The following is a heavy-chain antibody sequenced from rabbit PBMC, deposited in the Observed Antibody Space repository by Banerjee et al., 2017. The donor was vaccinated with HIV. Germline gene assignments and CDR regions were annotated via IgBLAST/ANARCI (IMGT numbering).Heavy chain of an antibody. CDR2: IYNGDGST. V-gene: IGHV1S45*01. Sequence: QEQLVESGGGLVQPEGSLTLTCKASGFTLSSSDYMCWVRQAPGKGPEWIACIYNGDGSTYYASWAKGRFTISKTSSTTVTLQMTSLTAADTATYFCARGPYAGGAGNGYGTYFNLWGPGTLVTVS. CDR1: GFTLSSSDY. CDR3: ARGPYAGGAGNGYGTYFNL. D-gene: IGHD8-1*01. J-gene: IGHJ4*01.